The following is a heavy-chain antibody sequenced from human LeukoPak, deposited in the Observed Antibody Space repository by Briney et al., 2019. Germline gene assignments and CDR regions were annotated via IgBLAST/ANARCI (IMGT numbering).Heavy chain of an antibody. J-gene: IGHJ4*02. CDR2: IYSGGDT. V-gene: IGHV3-53*01. CDR3: ARGAAAQQLIHYFDY. D-gene: IGHD6-13*01. CDR1: GFTVSDNF. Sequence: GGSLRLSCAASGFTVSDNFMAWVRQAPGKGLEWVSLIYSGGDTYYADSVKGRFTISRDTSKNTLYLDMNSLRAEDTAVYYCARGAAAQQLIHYFDYWGQGTLVTVSS.